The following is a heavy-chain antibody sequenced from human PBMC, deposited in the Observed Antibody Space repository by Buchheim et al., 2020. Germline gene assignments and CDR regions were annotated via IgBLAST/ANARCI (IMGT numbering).Heavy chain of an antibody. V-gene: IGHV3-21*01. D-gene: IGHD6-19*01. CDR2: VGSGHHT. CDR1: GFSFSPFG. Sequence: DVQLVESGGGLVMPGGSLTLSCVTSGFSFSPFGMTWVRQAPGKGLEWVATVGSGHHTFYADLVEGRFTVFRDNARSSVFLQLHSLRAEDTAVYFCARDFSGWSRDYWGQGTL. J-gene: IGHJ4*02. CDR3: ARDFSGWSRDY.